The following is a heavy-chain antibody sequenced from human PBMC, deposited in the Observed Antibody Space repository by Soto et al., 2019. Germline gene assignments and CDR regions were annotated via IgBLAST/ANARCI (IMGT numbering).Heavy chain of an antibody. Sequence: QVPLVQSGAEVKKPGASVKVSCKASGYTFTSYDINWVRQATGQGLEWMGWMNPNSGNTGYAQKFQGRVTMTRNTSISTAYMELSSLRSEDTAVYYCAYGVATIYLSAFDIWGQGTMVTVSS. CDR1: GYTFTSYD. D-gene: IGHD5-12*01. CDR3: AYGVATIYLSAFDI. J-gene: IGHJ3*02. V-gene: IGHV1-8*01. CDR2: MNPNSGNT.